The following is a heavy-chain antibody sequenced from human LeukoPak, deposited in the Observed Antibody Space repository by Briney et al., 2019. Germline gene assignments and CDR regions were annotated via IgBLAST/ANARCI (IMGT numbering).Heavy chain of an antibody. D-gene: IGHD3-10*01. CDR3: AIPPLSGTGSSRPLAGIDV. Sequence: GGSLTLSCAASGFSFSIYSLNWVRPAPGKGLEWVSYISHTGSTVSYADSVKGRFTISRDNAKNSLYLQMNSLRAEDTAMYYCAIPPLSGTGSSRPLAGIDVWGQGTTVTVSS. CDR1: GFSFSIYS. V-gene: IGHV3-48*04. CDR2: ISHTGSTV. J-gene: IGHJ6*02.